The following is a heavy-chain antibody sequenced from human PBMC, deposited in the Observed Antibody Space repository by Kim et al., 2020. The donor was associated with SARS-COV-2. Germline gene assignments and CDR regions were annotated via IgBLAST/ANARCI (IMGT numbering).Heavy chain of an antibody. CDR3: ARDQYTIFGVALYGKDV. V-gene: IGHV3-21*01. CDR1: GFTFSSYS. D-gene: IGHD3-3*01. CDR2: ISSSSSYI. Sequence: GGSLRLSCAASGFTFSSYSMNWVRQAPGKGLEWVSSISSSSSYIYYADSVKGRFTISRDNAKNSLYLQMNSLRAEDTAVYYCARDQYTIFGVALYGKDVWGQGTTVTVSS. J-gene: IGHJ6*02.